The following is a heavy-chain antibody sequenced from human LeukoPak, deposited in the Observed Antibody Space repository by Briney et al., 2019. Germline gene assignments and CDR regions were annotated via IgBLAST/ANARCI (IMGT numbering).Heavy chain of an antibody. V-gene: IGHV3-7*01. Sequence: GGSLRLSCAASGFTFSSYWMSWVRQAPGKGLEWVANIKQDGSEKYYVDSVKGRFTISRDNAKNSLYLQMNSLRAEDTAVYYCARARSQYPPYYYDSSGYFDYWGQGTLVTVSS. CDR1: GFTFSSYW. CDR3: ARARSQYPPYYYDSSGYFDY. D-gene: IGHD3-22*01. CDR2: IKQDGSEK. J-gene: IGHJ4*02.